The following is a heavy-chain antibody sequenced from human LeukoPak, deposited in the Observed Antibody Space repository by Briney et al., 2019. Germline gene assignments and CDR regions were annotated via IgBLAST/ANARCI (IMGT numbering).Heavy chain of an antibody. CDR2: ISSSSSYI. D-gene: IGHD3-22*01. Sequence: GGSLRLSCAASGFTFSNAWMSWVRQAPGKGLEWVSSISSSSSYIYYADSVKGRFTISRDNAKNSLYLQMNSLRAEDTAVYYCARTYYYDSSGYFGWGQGTLVTVSS. V-gene: IGHV3-21*01. J-gene: IGHJ1*01. CDR1: GFTFSNAW. CDR3: ARTYYYDSSGYFG.